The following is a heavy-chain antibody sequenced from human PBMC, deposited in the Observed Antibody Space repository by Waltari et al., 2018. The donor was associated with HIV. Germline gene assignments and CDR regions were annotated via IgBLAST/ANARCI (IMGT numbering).Heavy chain of an antibody. D-gene: IGHD3-3*02. J-gene: IGHJ3*02. V-gene: IGHV3-48*01. Sequence: EVQLVESGGHLVQPGGSLRFSCTAFGFTFNCYSLNWVRRAPGKGLEWVSYIRSSGSPTYYADSVKGRFTISRDNGNNSLYLQMNSLRAEDTAVYYCVRDSALTSTDAYDIWGQGTMVTVSS. CDR3: VRDSALTSTDAYDI. CDR2: IRSSGSPT. CDR1: GFTFNCYS.